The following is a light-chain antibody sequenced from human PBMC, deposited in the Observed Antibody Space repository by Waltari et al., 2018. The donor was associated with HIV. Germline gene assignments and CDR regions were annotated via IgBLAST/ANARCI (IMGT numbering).Light chain of an antibody. CDR1: QSVRSS. CDR3: QQHSNWPLSIT. V-gene: IGKV3-15*01. CDR2: STS. Sequence: EIVMTQSPATLSVSPGEGATLSCRASQSVRSSVAWYQQRPGQAPRLLIYSTSIRATGIPARFSGSGSETEFTLTISNLQSEDFAVYYCQQHSNWPLSITFGQGTRLQIK. J-gene: IGKJ5*01.